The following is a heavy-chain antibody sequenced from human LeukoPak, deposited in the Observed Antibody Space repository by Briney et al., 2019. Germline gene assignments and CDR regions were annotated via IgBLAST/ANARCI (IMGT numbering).Heavy chain of an antibody. CDR1: GGSISSSSYY. J-gene: IGHJ3*02. D-gene: IGHD3-3*01. CDR3: AGDFWSGYYPPDAFDI. CDR2: IYYSGST. Sequence: PSETLSLTCTVSGGSISSSSYYWGWIRQPPGKGLEWIGSIYYSGSTYYNPSLKSRVTISVDRSKNQFSLKLSSVTAADTAVYYCAGDFWSGYYPPDAFDIWGQGTMVSVSS. V-gene: IGHV4-39*07.